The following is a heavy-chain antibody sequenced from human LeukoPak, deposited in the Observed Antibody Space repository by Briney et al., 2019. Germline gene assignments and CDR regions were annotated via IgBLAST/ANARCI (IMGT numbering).Heavy chain of an antibody. D-gene: IGHD6-19*01. V-gene: IGHV6-1*01. CDR2: TYQRSKWYN. CDR3: ERSPSLYSSGWYFDY. Sequence: SQTLSLTCAISGDSVSINSAAWNWIRQSPSRGLEWLGRTYQRSKWYNYYAVSVKSRITINPDISKNHFSLQLNSVTPEDTAVYYWERSPSLYSSGWYFDYWGQGTLVTVSS. CDR1: GDSVSINSAA. J-gene: IGHJ4*02.